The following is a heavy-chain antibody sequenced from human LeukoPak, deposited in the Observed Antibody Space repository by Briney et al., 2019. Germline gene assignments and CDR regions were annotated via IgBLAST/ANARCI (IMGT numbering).Heavy chain of an antibody. CDR3: ARLEVTTLYY. V-gene: IGHV1-3*01. CDR1: GYTFTTYA. J-gene: IGHJ4*02. D-gene: IGHD4-17*01. Sequence: ASVKVSCKASGYTFTTYAIHWLRQAPGQRLEWMGWINAGNGNTKYSQKFQGRVTITRDTSASTAYMELSSLRSEDTAVYYCARLEVTTLYYWGQGTLVTVSS. CDR2: INAGNGNT.